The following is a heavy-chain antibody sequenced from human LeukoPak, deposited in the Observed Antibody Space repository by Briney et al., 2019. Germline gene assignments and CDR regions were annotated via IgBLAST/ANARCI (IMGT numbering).Heavy chain of an antibody. D-gene: IGHD2-2*01. CDR2: ISYDGSNK. Sequence: GRSLRLSCAASGFTFSSYAMHWVRQAPGKGLEWVAVISYDGSNKYYADSVKGRFTISRDNSKNTLYLQMNSLRAEDTAVYYRASTPRVVPAWGQGTLVTVSS. CDR3: ASTPRVVPA. CDR1: GFTFSSYA. V-gene: IGHV3-30*04. J-gene: IGHJ5*02.